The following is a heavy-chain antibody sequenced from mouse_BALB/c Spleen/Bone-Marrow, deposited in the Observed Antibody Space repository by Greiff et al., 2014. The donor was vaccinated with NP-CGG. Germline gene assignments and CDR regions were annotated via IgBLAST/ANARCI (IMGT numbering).Heavy chain of an antibody. CDR2: INPNNDGT. V-gene: IGHV1-14*01. D-gene: IGHD2-2*01. J-gene: IGHJ1*01. CDR1: GYTFTSYV. Sequence: VQLQQPGPELVKPGASVKMSCKASGYTFTSYVMHWVKQKPGQGLEWIGNINPNNDGTKYNEKFKGKATLTSDKSSSTAYMELSSLTSEDSAVYYCARSLYGYDWYFDVWAAGTTVTVSS. CDR3: ARSLYGYDWYFDV.